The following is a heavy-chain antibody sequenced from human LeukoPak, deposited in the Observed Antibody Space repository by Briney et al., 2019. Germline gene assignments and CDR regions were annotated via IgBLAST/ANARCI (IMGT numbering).Heavy chain of an antibody. J-gene: IGHJ4*02. V-gene: IGHV3-23*01. Sequence: GGSLRLSCAASGFTFSSYWMHWVRQAPGKGLEWVSGISGGGGDTYYADSVKGRFTISRDNSKNTLYLQMNSLRAEDTAVYYCAKEGSRWFTSTLDSWGQGTLVTVSS. CDR2: ISGGGGDT. CDR1: GFTFSSYW. CDR3: AKEGSRWFTSTLDS. D-gene: IGHD6-13*01.